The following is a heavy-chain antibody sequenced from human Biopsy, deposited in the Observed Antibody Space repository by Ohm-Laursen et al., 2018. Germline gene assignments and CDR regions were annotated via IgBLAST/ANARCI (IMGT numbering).Heavy chain of an antibody. J-gene: IGHJ3*01. D-gene: IGHD3-10*01. CDR1: GDSVTKYY. V-gene: IGHV4-59*08. CDR3: ARRLPLRGFAFDV. CDR2: IYYRGNT. Sequence: SDTLSLTCTVSGDSVTKYYWSWIRQPPGKGLEWIGHIYYRGNTNYSPSLKSRATISLDSSKNQFSLNLNSVTATDTAVYYCARRLPLRGFAFDVWGQGTVVTVS.